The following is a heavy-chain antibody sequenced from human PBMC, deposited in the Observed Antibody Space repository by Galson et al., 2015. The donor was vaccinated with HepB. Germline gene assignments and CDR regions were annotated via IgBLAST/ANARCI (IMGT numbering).Heavy chain of an antibody. V-gene: IGHV3-30*04. D-gene: IGHD2-2*01. Sequence: SLRLSCAASGFTFSSYAMHWVRQAPGKGLEWVAVISYDGSNKYYADSVKGRFTISRDNSKNTLYLQMNSLRAEDTAVYYCARGAGDIVVVPAAITGAFDIWGQGTMVTVSS. J-gene: IGHJ3*02. CDR2: ISYDGSNK. CDR1: GFTFSSYA. CDR3: ARGAGDIVVVPAAITGAFDI.